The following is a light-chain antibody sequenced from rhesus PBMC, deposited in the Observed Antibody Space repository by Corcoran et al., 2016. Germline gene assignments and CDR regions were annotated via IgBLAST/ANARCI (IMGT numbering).Light chain of an antibody. CDR2: AAS. J-gene: IGKJ1*01. CDR3: LQGYSTPWT. V-gene: IGKV1-36*02. CDR1: QGISDY. Sequence: DIQMTQSPSSLSASVGDRVTITCRASQGISDYLSWYQQKPGKAPKRLIYAASSLESGGPSRLSGSGSGTDFTLTISRLQPEDFAAYYCLQGYSTPWTFDQGTKVEIK.